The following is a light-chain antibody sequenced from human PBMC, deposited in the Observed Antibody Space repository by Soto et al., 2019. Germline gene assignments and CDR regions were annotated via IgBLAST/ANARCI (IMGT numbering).Light chain of an antibody. V-gene: IGLV1-40*01. CDR2: GNS. J-gene: IGLJ2*01. CDR1: SSNIGAGYD. CDR3: QSYDSSLSGSVV. Sequence: QSVLTQPPSVSGAPGQRVTISCTGSSSNIGAGYDVHWYQQLPGTAPKLLIYGNSNRPSGVPDRFSGSKSGTSASLAITGLQAADEADYYCQSYDSSLSGSVVFGGGIQLTVL.